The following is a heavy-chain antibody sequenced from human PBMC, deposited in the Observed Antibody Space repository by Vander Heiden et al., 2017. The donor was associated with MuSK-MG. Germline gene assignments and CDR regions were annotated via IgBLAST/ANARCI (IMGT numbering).Heavy chain of an antibody. CDR3: ARWTTVTTHFDY. CDR1: GGSISSSSYY. D-gene: IGHD4-17*01. CDR2: IYYSGSN. V-gene: IGHV4-39*01. J-gene: IGHJ4*02. Sequence: QLQLQESGPGLVKPSETLYLACTVCGGSISSSSYYWGWIRQPPGKGLEWFGSIYYSGSNYYNPSLKSRVTISVDTSKNQFSLKLRSVTAADTAVFYSARWTTVTTHFDYWGQGTLVTVSS.